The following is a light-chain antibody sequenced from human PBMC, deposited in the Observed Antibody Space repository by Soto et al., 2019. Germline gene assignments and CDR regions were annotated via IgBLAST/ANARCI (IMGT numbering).Light chain of an antibody. CDR1: SSDVGGYDY. CDR3: SSYAGSNSLNVV. V-gene: IGLV2-8*01. J-gene: IGLJ2*01. CDR2: EVT. Sequence: QSALTQPPSASGSPGQSVTISCTGTSSDVGGYDYVSWFQQHPGKAPKLMIYEVTKRPSGVPGRFSGSKSGDTASLIVSGLQAEDEADYFCSSYAGSNSLNVVFGGGTKLTVL.